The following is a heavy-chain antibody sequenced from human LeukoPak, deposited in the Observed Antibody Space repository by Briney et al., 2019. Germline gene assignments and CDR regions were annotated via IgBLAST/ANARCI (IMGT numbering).Heavy chain of an antibody. J-gene: IGHJ5*02. CDR3: ARARQEPNWFDP. D-gene: IGHD1-14*01. CDR1: GGTFSSYT. V-gene: IGHV1-69*16. CDR2: IIPILGIA. Sequence: SVKVSCKASGGTFSSYTISWVRQAPGQGLEWMGRIIPILGIANYAQKFQGRVTITTDESTSTAYMELSSLRSEDTAVYYCARARQEPNWFDPWGQGTLVTVSS.